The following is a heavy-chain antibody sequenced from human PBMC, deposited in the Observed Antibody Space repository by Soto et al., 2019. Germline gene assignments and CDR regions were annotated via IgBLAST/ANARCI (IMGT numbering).Heavy chain of an antibody. V-gene: IGHV4-30-4*01. J-gene: IGHJ4*02. CDR3: ARGCDSSGYYCDY. CDR2: IYYSGST. Sequence: SETLSLTCTVSGGSISSGDYYWSWIRQPPGKGLEWIGYIYYSGSTYYNPSLKSRVTISVDTSKNQFSLKLSSVTAADTAVYYCARGCDSSGYYCDYWGQGTLVTVSS. CDR1: GGSISSGDYY. D-gene: IGHD3-22*01.